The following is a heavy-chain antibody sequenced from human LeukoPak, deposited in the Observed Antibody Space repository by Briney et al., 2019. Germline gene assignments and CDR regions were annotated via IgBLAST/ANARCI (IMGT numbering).Heavy chain of an antibody. CDR3: ARDGFGELSFDY. J-gene: IGHJ4*02. Sequence: GGSLRLSCAASGFTFSSYAMHWVRQAPGKGLEWVAVISYDGSNKYYADSVKGRFTISRDNSKNTLYLQMNSLRAEDTAVYYCARDGFGELSFDYWGQGTLVTVSS. CDR1: GFTFSSYA. CDR2: ISYDGSNK. V-gene: IGHV3-30*04. D-gene: IGHD3-10*01.